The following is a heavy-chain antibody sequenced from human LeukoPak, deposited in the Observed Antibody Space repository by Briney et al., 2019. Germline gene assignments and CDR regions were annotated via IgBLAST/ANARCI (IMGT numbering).Heavy chain of an antibody. CDR1: GYTFTSYG. Sequence: ASVKVSCKASGYTFTSYGISWVRQAPGHGLEWMGWISAYNGNTNYAQKLQGRVTMTTDTSTSTAYMELRSLRSDDTAVYYCARGPSSYYDSSGYYDYWGQGTLVTVSS. D-gene: IGHD3-22*01. CDR3: ARGPSSYYDSSGYYDY. J-gene: IGHJ4*02. CDR2: ISAYNGNT. V-gene: IGHV1-18*01.